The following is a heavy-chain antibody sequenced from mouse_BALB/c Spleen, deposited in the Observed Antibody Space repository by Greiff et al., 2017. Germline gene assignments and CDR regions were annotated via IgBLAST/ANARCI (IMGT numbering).Heavy chain of an antibody. CDR2: ISSGGST. V-gene: IGHV5-6-5*01. Sequence: EVKVEESGGGLVKPGGSLKLSCAASGFTFSSYAMSWVRQTPEKRLEWVASISSGGSTYYPDSVKGRFTISRDNARNILYLQMSSLRSEDTAMYYCARGDYGSSYGFAYWGQGTLVTVSA. CDR1: GFTFSSYA. CDR3: ARGDYGSSYGFAY. J-gene: IGHJ3*01. D-gene: IGHD1-1*01.